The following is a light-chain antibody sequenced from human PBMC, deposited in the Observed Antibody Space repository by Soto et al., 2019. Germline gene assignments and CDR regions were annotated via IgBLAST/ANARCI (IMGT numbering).Light chain of an antibody. CDR2: GAS. CDR1: QSVGSM. V-gene: IGKV3-15*01. Sequence: EIVMTQSPATLSVSPGERATLSCRASQSVGSMLAWYQQKPGQAPRLLIYGASTRATGIPARFSGSGSGTEFTLTISSLQSEDYAVYYCQKYYNWPGITFGQGTRLEIK. CDR3: QKYYNWPGIT. J-gene: IGKJ5*01.